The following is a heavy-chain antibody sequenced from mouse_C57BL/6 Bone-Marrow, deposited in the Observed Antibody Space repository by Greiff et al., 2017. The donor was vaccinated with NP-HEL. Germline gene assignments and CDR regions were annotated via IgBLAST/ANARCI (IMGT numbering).Heavy chain of an antibody. CDR2: IYPGSGST. CDR3: TSLYGNYVSPYAMDY. D-gene: IGHD2-1*01. V-gene: IGHV1-55*01. Sequence: QVQLQQPGAELVKPGASVKMSCKASGYTFTSYWITWVKQRPGQGLEWIGDIYPGSGSTNYNEKFKSKATLTVDTSSSTAYMQLSSLTSEDSAVYNCTSLYGNYVSPYAMDYWGQGTSVTVSS. CDR1: GYTFTSYW. J-gene: IGHJ4*01.